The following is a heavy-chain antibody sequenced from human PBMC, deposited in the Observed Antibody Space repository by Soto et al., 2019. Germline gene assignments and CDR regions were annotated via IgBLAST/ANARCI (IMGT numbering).Heavy chain of an antibody. CDR2: INHSGST. Sequence: PSETLSLTCPAYGGSFSGYYWSWIRQPPGQGLEWIGEINHSGSTNYNPSLKSRVTISVDTSKNQFSLKLSSVTAADTAVYYCARGWSGWRVWLDYWGQGTLVTVSS. CDR1: GGSFSGYY. V-gene: IGHV4-34*01. CDR3: ARGWSGWRVWLDY. J-gene: IGHJ4*02. D-gene: IGHD6-19*01.